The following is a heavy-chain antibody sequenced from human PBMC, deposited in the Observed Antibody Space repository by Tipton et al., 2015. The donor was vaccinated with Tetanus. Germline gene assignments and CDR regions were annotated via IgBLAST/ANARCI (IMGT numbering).Heavy chain of an antibody. CDR3: ASRYTRRDGYNH. V-gene: IGHV3-11*01. CDR1: GFTFSDYY. CDR2: ISSSGSTI. J-gene: IGHJ5*02. D-gene: IGHD5-24*01. Sequence: SLRLSCAASGFTFSDYYMSWIRQAPGKGLEWVSYISSSGSTIYYADSVKGRFTISRDNAKNSLYLQMNSLRAEDTAVYYWASRYTRRDGYNHWGQGTLVTVSS.